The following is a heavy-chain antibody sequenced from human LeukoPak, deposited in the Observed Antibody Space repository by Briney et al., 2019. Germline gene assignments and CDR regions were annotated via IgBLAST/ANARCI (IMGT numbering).Heavy chain of an antibody. D-gene: IGHD1-26*01. CDR2: ISAYNGNT. J-gene: IGHJ6*03. V-gene: IGHV1-18*01. CDR1: GYTFTSYG. CDR3: ARVPPDWWELRNDRHYYYMDV. Sequence: ASVKVSCKASGYTFTSYGISWVRQAPGQGLEWMGWISAYNGNTNYAQKLQGRVTMTTDTSTSTAYMELRSLRSDDTAVYYCARVPPDWWELRNDRHYYYMDVWGKGTTVTVSS.